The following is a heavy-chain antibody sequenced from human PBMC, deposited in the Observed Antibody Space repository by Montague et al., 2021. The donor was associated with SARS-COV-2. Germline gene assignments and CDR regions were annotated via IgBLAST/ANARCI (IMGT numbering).Heavy chain of an antibody. Sequence: SETLSLTCAVYGGSFSGYYWSWIRQPPGKGLEWIGEINHSGSTNXNPSLKSRVTISVDTSKNQFSLKLSSVTAAATAVYYCARGPRITMIVVVITDIWFDHWGQGTLVTVSS. CDR3: ARGPRITMIVVVITDIWFDH. V-gene: IGHV4-34*01. J-gene: IGHJ5*02. CDR1: GGSFSGYY. CDR2: INHSGST. D-gene: IGHD3-22*01.